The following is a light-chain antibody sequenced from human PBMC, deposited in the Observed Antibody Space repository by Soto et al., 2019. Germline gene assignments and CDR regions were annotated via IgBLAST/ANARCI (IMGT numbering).Light chain of an antibody. CDR1: QSISSW. V-gene: IGKV1-5*03. CDR3: QQYNSYSYT. J-gene: IGKJ2*01. Sequence: DIQMTQSPSTLSASVGDRVTITCRASQSISSWLAWYQQKPGKAPKLLIYKASSLASGVPSRFSGSGSGTEFTLTISSLQPDDFANYYCQQYNSYSYTFGQGTKLEIK. CDR2: KAS.